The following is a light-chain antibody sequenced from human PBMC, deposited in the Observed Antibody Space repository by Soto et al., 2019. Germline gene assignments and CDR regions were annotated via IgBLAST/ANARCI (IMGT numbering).Light chain of an antibody. Sequence: QSVLTQPPSVSVAPGQKVTISCSGSSSNIGNNYVSWYQQFPGTAPKLLIYDNNERPSGIPDRFSGSKSGTSATLGITGLQTGDEADYYCGTWDGSLSAGVFGKGTKLTVL. V-gene: IGLV1-51*01. CDR2: DNN. J-gene: IGLJ2*01. CDR1: SSNIGNNY. CDR3: GTWDGSLSAGV.